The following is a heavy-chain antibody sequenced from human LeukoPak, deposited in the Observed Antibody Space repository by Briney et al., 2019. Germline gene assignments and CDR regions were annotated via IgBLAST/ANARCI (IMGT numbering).Heavy chain of an antibody. V-gene: IGHV3-23*01. J-gene: IGHJ4*02. CDR1: GFTFTTYA. Sequence: GGSLRLSCTASGFTFTTYAMSWVRQAPGKGLEWVSGISGSGGSTYYADSVKGRFTISRDNSKNTLCLQMNSLRAEDTAVYYCVKLRSIMVRGVIEYWGQGTLVTVSS. CDR2: ISGSGGST. CDR3: VKLRSIMVRGVIEY. D-gene: IGHD3-10*01.